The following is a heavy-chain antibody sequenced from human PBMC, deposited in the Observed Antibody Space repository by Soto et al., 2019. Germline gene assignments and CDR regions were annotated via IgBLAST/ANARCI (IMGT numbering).Heavy chain of an antibody. V-gene: IGHV3-9*01. CDR3: VRSKGGYSYGTPFDY. CDR1: GFTFDDYA. Sequence: EVQLEESGGALVQPGRSLRLSCAASGFTFDDYAMYWVRQVLGKGLEWVSSISWNSGNIDYADSVKGRFTTSRDNAENSLYLQMNSLRPEDTYLYYCVRSKGGYSYGTPFDYWGQGTLVTVSS. CDR2: ISWNSGNI. D-gene: IGHD5-18*01. J-gene: IGHJ4*02.